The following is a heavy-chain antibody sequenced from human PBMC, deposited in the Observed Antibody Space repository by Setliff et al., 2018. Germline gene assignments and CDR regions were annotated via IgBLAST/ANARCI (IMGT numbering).Heavy chain of an antibody. CDR3: ARVRDYYDSSVYWAYYFDH. Sequence: GGSLRLSCAASGFIFSAYDMNWVRQAPGKGPEWVAHISSGSGIIKYADSVNGRFTVSRDNAKNSLFLQMNSLRAADTAVYYCARVRDYYDSSVYWAYYFDHWGQGALVTVSS. D-gene: IGHD3-22*01. CDR1: GFIFSAYD. CDR2: ISSGSGII. J-gene: IGHJ4*02. V-gene: IGHV3-48*01.